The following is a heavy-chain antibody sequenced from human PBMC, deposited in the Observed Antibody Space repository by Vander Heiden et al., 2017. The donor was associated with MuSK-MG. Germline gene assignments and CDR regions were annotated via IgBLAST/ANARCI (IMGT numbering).Heavy chain of an antibody. Sequence: QLQLQESGPGLVKPSETRSRTCTVSGGSISSNSYYWGWIRRPPVKGLEWIGSIYYSGRTYYNPSLKSRVTISVDTSENQFSLKLSSVTAADTAVYYCARLSMVRGVDYFDYWGQGTLVTVSS. J-gene: IGHJ4*02. CDR1: GGSISSNSYY. D-gene: IGHD3-10*01. CDR3: ARLSMVRGVDYFDY. V-gene: IGHV4-39*01. CDR2: IYYSGRT.